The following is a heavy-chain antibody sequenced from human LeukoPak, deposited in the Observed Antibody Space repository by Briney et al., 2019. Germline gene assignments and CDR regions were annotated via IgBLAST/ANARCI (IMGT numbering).Heavy chain of an antibody. CDR1: GGSISSYY. CDR3: ASLTTVYYYYGMDV. CDR2: IYYSGST. V-gene: IGHV4-59*01. Sequence: PSETLSLTCTVSGGSISSYYWSWIRQPPGKGLEWIGYIYYSGSTNYNPSLKSRVTISVDTSKNQFSLKLSSVTAADTAVYYCASLTTVYYYYGMDVWGQGTTVTVSS. D-gene: IGHD4-17*01. J-gene: IGHJ6*02.